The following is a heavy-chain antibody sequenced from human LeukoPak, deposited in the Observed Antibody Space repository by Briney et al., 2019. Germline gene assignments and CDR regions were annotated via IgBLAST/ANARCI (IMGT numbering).Heavy chain of an antibody. J-gene: IGHJ3*02. CDR1: GFTFSDYY. D-gene: IGHD6-13*01. V-gene: IGHV3-11*01. CDR2: ISSSGSTI. CDR3: ARAPLYSSSWHRGAFDI. Sequence: GGSLRLSCATSGFTFSDYYMSWIRQAPGKGLEWVSYISSSGSTIYYADSVKGRFTISRDNAKNSLYLQMNSLRAEDTAVYYCARAPLYSSSWHRGAFDIWGQGTMVTVSS.